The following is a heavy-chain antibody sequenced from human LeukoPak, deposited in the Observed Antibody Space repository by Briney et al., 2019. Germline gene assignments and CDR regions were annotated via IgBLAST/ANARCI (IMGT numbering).Heavy chain of an antibody. J-gene: IGHJ4*02. Sequence: KPSETLSLTCAVYGGSFGGYYWSWIRQPPGKGPEWIGEINHSGSTNYNPSLKSRVTISVDTSKNQFSLKLSSVTAADTAVYYCARSKIWSNRRGYFDYWGQGTLVTVSS. CDR2: INHSGST. CDR3: ARSKIWSNRRGYFDY. CDR1: GGSFGGYY. D-gene: IGHD2-8*02. V-gene: IGHV4-34*01.